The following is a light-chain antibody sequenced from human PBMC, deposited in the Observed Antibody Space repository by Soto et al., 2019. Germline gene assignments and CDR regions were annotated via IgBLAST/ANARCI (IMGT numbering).Light chain of an antibody. V-gene: IGLV2-14*01. J-gene: IGLJ7*01. CDR3: SSFTTTNTWV. CDR1: TSDFGSYNF. Sequence: QSVLTQPASVSGSPGQSITISCTATTSDFGSYNFVSWFQQHPDKAPRLIIYQVSNRPSGVSNRFSGSKSGNTASLTISGLQAEDEADYYCSSFTTTNTWVFGGGTQLTVL. CDR2: QVS.